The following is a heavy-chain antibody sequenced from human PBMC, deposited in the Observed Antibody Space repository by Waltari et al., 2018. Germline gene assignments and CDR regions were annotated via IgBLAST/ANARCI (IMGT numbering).Heavy chain of an antibody. D-gene: IGHD6-19*01. J-gene: IGHJ6*02. Sequence: QVQLQQWGAGLLKPSETLSLTCVVYGGSFSGYYWSWVRQPPGKGREWFGEINTSGRTNYNPCLKSRITMSVDTSNQFSLKLSSVTAADTAVYYCARGPPGYSSGWYGLDVWGQGTTVTVSS. CDR3: ARGPPGYSSGWYGLDV. CDR1: GGSFSGYY. V-gene: IGHV4-34*01. CDR2: INTSGRT.